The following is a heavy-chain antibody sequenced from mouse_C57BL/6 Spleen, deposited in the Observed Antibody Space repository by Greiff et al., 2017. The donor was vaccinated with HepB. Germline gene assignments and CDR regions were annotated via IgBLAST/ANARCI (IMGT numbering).Heavy chain of an antibody. CDR1: GFSLTSYA. V-gene: IGHV2-9-1*01. Sequence: VMLVESGPGLVAPSQRLSITCTVSGFSLTSYAISWVRQPPGKGLEWLGVIWTGGGTNYNSALKSRLSISKDNSKSQVFLKMNSLQTDDTARYYCARNDYYGSSPSAMDYWGQGTSVTVSS. D-gene: IGHD1-1*01. CDR3: ARNDYYGSSPSAMDY. CDR2: IWTGGGT. J-gene: IGHJ4*01.